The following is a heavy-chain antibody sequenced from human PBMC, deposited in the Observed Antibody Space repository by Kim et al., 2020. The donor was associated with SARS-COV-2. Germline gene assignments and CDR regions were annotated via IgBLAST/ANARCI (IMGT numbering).Heavy chain of an antibody. D-gene: IGHD2-2*01. Sequence: GGSLRLSCAASGFTFSTYEINWVRQAPGRGLEWISYISTSGSTIYYADSVKGRFTISRDNAKNSLSLQMNGLRAEDTAVYYCARPLYCSSARCFYGMDVWGQGTTVTVSS. V-gene: IGHV3-48*03. J-gene: IGHJ6*02. CDR3: ARPLYCSSARCFYGMDV. CDR1: GFTFSTYE. CDR2: ISTSGSTI.